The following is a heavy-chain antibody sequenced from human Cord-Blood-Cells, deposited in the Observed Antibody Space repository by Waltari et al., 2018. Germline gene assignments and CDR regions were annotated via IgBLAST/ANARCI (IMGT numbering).Heavy chain of an antibody. CDR1: GYTFPSYA. Sequence: QVQLVQSGAEVKKPGASVKVSCKAAGYTFPSYAMHWVRQAPGQRLEWMGWINAGNGNTKYSQKFQGRVTITRDTSASTAYMELSSLRSEDTAVYYCARDPSSSSFDYWGQGTLVTVSS. CDR2: INAGNGNT. CDR3: ARDPSSSSFDY. V-gene: IGHV1-3*01. J-gene: IGHJ4*02. D-gene: IGHD6-6*01.